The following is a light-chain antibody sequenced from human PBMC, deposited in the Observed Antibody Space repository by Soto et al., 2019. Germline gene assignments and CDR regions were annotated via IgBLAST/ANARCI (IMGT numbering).Light chain of an antibody. Sequence: QSVLTQPPSASGTPGQRVTISCSGSSSNIGSNYVYWYHQLPGTAPKLVIYRNNQRPSGVPDRISGSKSGTSASLAISGPRSEDEADYYCAAWDDRLSGLVFGRGTKLTVL. CDR2: RNN. CDR1: SSNIGSNY. J-gene: IGLJ2*01. V-gene: IGLV1-47*01. CDR3: AAWDDRLSGLV.